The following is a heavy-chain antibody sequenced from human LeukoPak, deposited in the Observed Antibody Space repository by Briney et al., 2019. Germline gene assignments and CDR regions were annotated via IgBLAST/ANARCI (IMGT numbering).Heavy chain of an antibody. J-gene: IGHJ4*02. CDR2: ISSSSSYT. CDR3: AREYDSSGTNQVFGY. Sequence: PGGSLRLSCAASGFTVSSNYMNWVRQAPGKGLEWVSYISSSSSYTSYADSVKGRFTISRDNAKNSLYLQMNSLRAEDTAVYYCAREYDSSGTNQVFGYWGQGTLVTVSS. V-gene: IGHV3-11*05. D-gene: IGHD3-22*01. CDR1: GFTVSSNY.